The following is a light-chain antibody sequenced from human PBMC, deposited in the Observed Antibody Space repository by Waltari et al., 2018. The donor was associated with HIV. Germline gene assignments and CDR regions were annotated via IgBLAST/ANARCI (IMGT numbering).Light chain of an antibody. CDR2: SDT. CDR1: SSNIGRNT. Sequence: QSVLTQPPSASGPPGQRVTMSCSGSSSNIGRNTVNWYQQLPGTAPKLLIFSDTPRPSRVPDRFSGAKSGTAASLAISGLQSEDEGDYYCAAWDDSLNGHWVFGGGTRVTVL. J-gene: IGLJ3*02. CDR3: AAWDDSLNGHWV. V-gene: IGLV1-44*01.